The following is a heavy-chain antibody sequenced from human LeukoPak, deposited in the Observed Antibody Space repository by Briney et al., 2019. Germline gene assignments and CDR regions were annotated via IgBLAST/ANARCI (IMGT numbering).Heavy chain of an antibody. V-gene: IGHV3-7*01. CDR3: GRLAHNAWYAVDY. D-gene: IGHD6-13*01. CDR2: ILPDGSQK. CDR1: DFTFSFYW. J-gene: IGHJ4*02. Sequence: GGSLRLSCVASDFTFSFYWMTWVRQAPGKGLEWVANILPDGSQKYYVDSVKGRFTISRDNPKNSLYLQINSLRAEDTAVYYCGRLAHNAWYAVDYWGQGTLVTVSS.